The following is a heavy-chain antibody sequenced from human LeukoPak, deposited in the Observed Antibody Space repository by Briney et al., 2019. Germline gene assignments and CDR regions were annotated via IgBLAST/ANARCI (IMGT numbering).Heavy chain of an antibody. CDR3: ARVLAYCGGDCPYYYYYYMDV. CDR1: GGSISSYY. Sequence: SETLSLTCTVSGGSISSYYWSWIQQPPGKGLEWIGYIYYSGSTNYNPSLKSRVTISVDTSKNQFSLKLSSVTAADTAVYYCARVLAYCGGDCPYYYYYYMDVWGKGTTVTVSS. CDR2: IYYSGST. J-gene: IGHJ6*03. V-gene: IGHV4-59*01. D-gene: IGHD2-21*01.